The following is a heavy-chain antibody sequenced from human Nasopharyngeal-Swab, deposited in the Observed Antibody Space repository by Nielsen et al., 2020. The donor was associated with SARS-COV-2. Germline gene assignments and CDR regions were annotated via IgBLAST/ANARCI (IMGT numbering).Heavy chain of an antibody. V-gene: IGHV4-31*03. J-gene: IGHJ4*02. CDR3: ARAHRITIFGVVSNFDY. D-gene: IGHD3-3*01. CDR2: IYYSGST. Sequence: SETLSLTCTVSGGSVSSDIYSWSWIRQHPGKGLEWTGYIYYSGSTYYNPSLKSRVTISVDTSKNQFSLKLSSVTAADTAVYYCARAHRITIFGVVSNFDYWGQGTLVTVSS. CDR1: GGSVSSDIYS.